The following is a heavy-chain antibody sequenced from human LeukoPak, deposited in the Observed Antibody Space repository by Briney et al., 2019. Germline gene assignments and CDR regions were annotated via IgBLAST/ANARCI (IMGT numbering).Heavy chain of an antibody. Sequence: PGGSLRLSCAASGFTVRNYMSWVRQAPGKGLECVSVIYSGGNTYYTDSVKGRFTISRDNSRNTLYLQMNSLRAEDTAVYYCARKTDSGGQGDYWGPGTLVTVSS. CDR2: IYSGGNT. J-gene: IGHJ4*02. D-gene: IGHD3-22*01. CDR1: GFTVRNY. CDR3: ARKTDSGGQGDY. V-gene: IGHV3-66*01.